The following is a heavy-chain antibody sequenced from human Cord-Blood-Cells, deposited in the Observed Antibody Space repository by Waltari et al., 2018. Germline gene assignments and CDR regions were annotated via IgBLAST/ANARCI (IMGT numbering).Heavy chain of an antibody. Sequence: QVQLVQSGAEVKKPGASVKVSCKASGYTFTGYYMHWVRQAPGQGLEWMGWINPNSGGTNYAQKVQGWVTMTRDTSISTAYMELSRLRSDDTAVYYCARGMASRPFDYWGQGTLVTVSS. D-gene: IGHD5-12*01. CDR1: GYTFTGYY. CDR3: ARGMASRPFDY. V-gene: IGHV1-2*04. CDR2: INPNSGGT. J-gene: IGHJ4*02.